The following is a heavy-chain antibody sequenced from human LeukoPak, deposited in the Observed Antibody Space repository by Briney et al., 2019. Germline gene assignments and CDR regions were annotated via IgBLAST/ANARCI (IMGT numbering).Heavy chain of an antibody. V-gene: IGHV3-74*01. CDR2: INSDGSWT. Sequence: GGSLRLSCAASGNYWLHWVRQAPGKGLVWVSHINSDGSWTSYADSVKGRFTISKDNAKNTVYLQMNNLRAEDTAVYYCVSFYETYWGRGTLVTVSS. D-gene: IGHD2-2*01. CDR3: VSFYETY. J-gene: IGHJ4*02. CDR1: GNYW.